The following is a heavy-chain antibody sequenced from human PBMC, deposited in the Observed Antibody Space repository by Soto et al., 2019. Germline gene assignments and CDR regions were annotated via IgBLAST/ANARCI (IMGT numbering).Heavy chain of an antibody. CDR2: ISSSSSTI. V-gene: IGHV3-48*01. CDR3: ATVLGYCSGGSCYAFLGYYYMDV. CDR1: GFTFSSYS. J-gene: IGHJ6*03. D-gene: IGHD2-15*01. Sequence: GGSLRLSCAASGFTFSSYSMNWVRQAPGKGLEWVSYISSSSSTIYYADSVKGRFTISRDNAKNSLYLQMNSLRAEDTAVYYCATVLGYCSGGSCYAFLGYYYMDVWGKGTTVTVSS.